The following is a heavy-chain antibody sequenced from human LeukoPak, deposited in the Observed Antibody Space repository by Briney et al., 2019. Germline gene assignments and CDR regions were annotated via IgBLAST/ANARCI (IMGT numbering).Heavy chain of an antibody. CDR2: IGNKVSNHGT. CDR3: AGNYNSWTGLNY. Sequence: PGGSLKLSCAASGFTFSDSAMHWVRQASGKGLEWVGHIGNKVSNHGTEYAPSLRGRFTISRDDSEDTAYLQVDSLKTEDTAVYYCAGNYNSWTGLNYWGQGTLVTVSS. CDR1: GFTFSDSA. V-gene: IGHV3-73*01. D-gene: IGHD1-1*01. J-gene: IGHJ4*02.